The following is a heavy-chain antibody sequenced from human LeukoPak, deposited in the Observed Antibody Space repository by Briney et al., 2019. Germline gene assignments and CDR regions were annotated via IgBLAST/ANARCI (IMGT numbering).Heavy chain of an antibody. Sequence: GASVKVSCKASGXXFTSYDINWVRQATGQGLEWMGWMNPNSGNTGYAQKFQGRVTMTRNTSISTAYMELSSLRSEDTAVYYCARVGLQYYYYYYMDVWGKGTTVTVSS. J-gene: IGHJ6*03. CDR1: GXXFTSYD. V-gene: IGHV1-8*01. CDR2: MNPNSGNT. CDR3: ARVGLQYYYYYYMDV.